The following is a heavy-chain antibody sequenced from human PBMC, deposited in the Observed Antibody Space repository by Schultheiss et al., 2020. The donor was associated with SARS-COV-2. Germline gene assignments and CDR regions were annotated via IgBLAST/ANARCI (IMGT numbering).Heavy chain of an antibody. V-gene: IGHV4-59*01. CDR1: GVSISSYY. CDR3: ARGPHIVVVPAVFDY. Sequence: ETLSLTCTVSGVSISSYYWSWIRQPPGKGLEWIGSIYYSGSTYYNPSLKSRVTISVDTSKNQFSLKLSSVTAADTAVYYCARGPHIVVVPAVFDYLGQGTLVTVSS. CDR2: IYYSGST. J-gene: IGHJ4*02. D-gene: IGHD2-2*01.